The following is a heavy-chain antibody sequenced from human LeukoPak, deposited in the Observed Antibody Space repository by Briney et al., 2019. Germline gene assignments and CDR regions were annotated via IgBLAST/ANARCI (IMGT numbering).Heavy chain of an antibody. CDR1: GFTFSSYG. Sequence: PGRSLRLSCAASGFTFSSYGMHWVRQAPGKGLEWVADIKQDATQKYYVDSVEGRFTISRDNAKNSLYLQMNSLRAGDTAVYYCARDGGDYYDSSGYPFHHWGQGTLVTVSS. CDR2: IKQDATQK. V-gene: IGHV3-7*01. CDR3: ARDGGDYYDSSGYPFHH. J-gene: IGHJ1*01. D-gene: IGHD3-22*01.